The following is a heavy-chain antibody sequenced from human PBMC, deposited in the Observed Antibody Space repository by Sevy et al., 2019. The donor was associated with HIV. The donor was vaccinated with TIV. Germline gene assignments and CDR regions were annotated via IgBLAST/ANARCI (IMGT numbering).Heavy chain of an antibody. D-gene: IGHD2-8*01. Sequence: GGSLRLFCAASGFPFSKYSMSWIRQTPGKGLEWVATFSFGCGQINYADSVKGRFTISRDDSRNTFYLQMNSLRSDDTAIYYCAREGCTRPHDYWGQGTVVTVSS. CDR2: FSFGCGQI. J-gene: IGHJ4*02. CDR1: GFPFSKYS. CDR3: AREGCTRPHDY. V-gene: IGHV3-21*04.